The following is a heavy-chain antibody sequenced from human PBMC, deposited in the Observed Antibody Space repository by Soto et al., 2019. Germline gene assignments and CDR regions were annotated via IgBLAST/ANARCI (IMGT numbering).Heavy chain of an antibody. CDR2: IYYTGST. Sequence: QVQLQESGPGLVKPSQTLSLTCTVSGGSIYTGGFYWSWIRQLPGKGLEWLGYIYYTGSTQYTPSLKIRLTISTDTSDNQVSLRLTSVTAADTAVYYCATSLVTSRTRVDYWGQGTLVTVSS. D-gene: IGHD1-26*01. V-gene: IGHV4-31*03. J-gene: IGHJ4*02. CDR3: ATSLVTSRTRVDY. CDR1: GGSIYTGGFY.